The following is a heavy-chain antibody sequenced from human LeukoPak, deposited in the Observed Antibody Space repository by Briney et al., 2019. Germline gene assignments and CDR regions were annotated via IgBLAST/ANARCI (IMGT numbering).Heavy chain of an antibody. CDR1: GFTFSSYA. J-gene: IGHJ4*02. CDR2: IYYSGST. Sequence: RSGGSLRLSCAASGFTFSSYAMSWVRQPPGKGLEWIGSIYYSGSTYYNPSLKSRVTISVDTSKNQFSLKLNSVTATDTAVYYCARHYGPWGQGTLVTVSS. CDR3: ARHYGP. D-gene: IGHD3-10*01. V-gene: IGHV4-39*01.